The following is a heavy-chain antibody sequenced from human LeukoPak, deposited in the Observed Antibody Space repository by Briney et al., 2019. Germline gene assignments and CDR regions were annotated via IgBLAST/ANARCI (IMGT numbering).Heavy chain of an antibody. CDR1: GFTFSSYA. Sequence: PGGSLRLSCAASGFTFSSYAMSWVRQAPGKGLEWVSYISYSGSAKYYGDSVKGRFTISRDNAKNSLYLQMDSLRAEDTAVYYCARGADFKITTNDARNDYWGQGALVTVSS. D-gene: IGHD3-3*01. CDR3: ARGADFKITTNDARNDY. V-gene: IGHV3-48*04. J-gene: IGHJ4*02. CDR2: ISYSGSAK.